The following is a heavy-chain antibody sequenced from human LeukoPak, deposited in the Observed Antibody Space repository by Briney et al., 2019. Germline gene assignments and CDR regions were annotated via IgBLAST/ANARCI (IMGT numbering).Heavy chain of an antibody. D-gene: IGHD4-17*01. V-gene: IGHV3-30-3*01. CDR1: GFTFSSYA. J-gene: IGHJ4*02. CDR2: ISYDGSNK. CDR3: ARELMTTASN. Sequence: KPGGSLRLSCAASGFTFSSYAMHWVRQAPGKGLEWVAVISYDGSNKYYADSVKGRFTISRDNSKNTLYLQMNSLRAEDTAVYYCARELMTTASNWGQGTLVTVSS.